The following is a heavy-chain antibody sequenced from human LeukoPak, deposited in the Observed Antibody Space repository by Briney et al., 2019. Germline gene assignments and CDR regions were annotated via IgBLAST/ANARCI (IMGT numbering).Heavy chain of an antibody. CDR2: ISYDGSNK. CDR1: GFNFEDYT. J-gene: IGHJ3*02. CDR3: AAGSVMYSSSWYGDAFDI. Sequence: GGSWRLSCAASGFNFEDYTMHWVRQAPGKGLEWVAVISYDGSNKYYADSVKGRFTISRDNSKNTLYLQMNSLRAEDTAVYYCAAGSVMYSSSWYGDAFDIWGQGTMVTVSS. D-gene: IGHD6-13*01. V-gene: IGHV3-30*04.